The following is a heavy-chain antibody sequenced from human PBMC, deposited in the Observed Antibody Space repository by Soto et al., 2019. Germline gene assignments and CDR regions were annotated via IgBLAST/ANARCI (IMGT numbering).Heavy chain of an antibody. Sequence: ALVKVSCKASGYAYPSYGISWVRQAPGQGLEWMGWISAYNGNTNYAQKLQGRVTMTTDTSTSTAYMELRSLRSDDTAVYYCARDLGSSSSVPGNWFDPWGQGTLVTVSS. CDR3: ARDLGSSSSVPGNWFDP. CDR2: ISAYNGNT. D-gene: IGHD6-6*01. CDR1: GYAYPSYG. J-gene: IGHJ5*02. V-gene: IGHV1-18*01.